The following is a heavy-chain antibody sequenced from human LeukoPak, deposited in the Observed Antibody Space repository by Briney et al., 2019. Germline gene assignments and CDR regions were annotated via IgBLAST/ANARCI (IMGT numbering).Heavy chain of an antibody. Sequence: SETLSLTCAVYGGSFSGYYWSWIRQPPGKGLEWIGEINHSGSTKYNPSLKSRVTISVDTSKNQFSLKLSSVTAADTAVYYCARASRKSTMIVVVSNGWFDPWGQGTLVTVSS. CDR3: ARASRKSTMIVVVSNGWFDP. CDR1: GGSFSGYY. CDR2: INHSGST. J-gene: IGHJ5*02. V-gene: IGHV4-34*01. D-gene: IGHD3-22*01.